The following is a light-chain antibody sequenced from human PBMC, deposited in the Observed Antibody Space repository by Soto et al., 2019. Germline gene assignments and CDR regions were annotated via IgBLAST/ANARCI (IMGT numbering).Light chain of an antibody. Sequence: EIVLTQSPGTLSLSPGERAILSYRASQSVSRRLAWYQQRPGQSPRLLISGASMRASGVPVRFIGSGSGTDFTLTITRLEPEDFAVYYCQQYGGSPITFGLGTRLEIK. CDR1: QSVSRR. CDR2: GAS. V-gene: IGKV3-20*01. CDR3: QQYGGSPIT. J-gene: IGKJ5*01.